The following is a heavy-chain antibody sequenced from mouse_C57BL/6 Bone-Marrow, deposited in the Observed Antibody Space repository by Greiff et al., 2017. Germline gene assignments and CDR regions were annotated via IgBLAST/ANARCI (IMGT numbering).Heavy chain of an antibody. CDR3: AGGYYAMDY. CDR1: GYTFTDYY. V-gene: IGHV1-19*01. Sequence: EVQLVESGPVLVKPGASVKMSCKASGYTFTDYYMNWVKQSHGKSLEWIGVINPYNGGTSYNQKFKGKATLTVDKSSSTAYMELNSLTSEDSAVYYCAGGYYAMDYWGQGTSVTVSS. J-gene: IGHJ4*01. CDR2: INPYNGGT.